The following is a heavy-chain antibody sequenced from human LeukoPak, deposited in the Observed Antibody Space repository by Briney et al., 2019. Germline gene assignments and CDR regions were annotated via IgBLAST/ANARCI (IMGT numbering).Heavy chain of an antibody. V-gene: IGHV1-69*06. Sequence: SVKVSCKTSGGTFSRNAISWVRQAPGQGLEWTGGIIPVFGTPNYAQKFQGRVTISADKSTSTVYMELSSLRSEDTAMYYCARSGSGSYYFYWFDPWGQGTLVTVSS. CDR2: IIPVFGTP. D-gene: IGHD3-10*01. CDR1: GGTFSRNA. CDR3: ARSGSGSYYFYWFDP. J-gene: IGHJ5*02.